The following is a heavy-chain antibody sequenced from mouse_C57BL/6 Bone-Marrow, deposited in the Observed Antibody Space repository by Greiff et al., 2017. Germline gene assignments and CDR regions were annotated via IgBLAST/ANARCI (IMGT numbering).Heavy chain of an antibody. V-gene: IGHV14-4*01. CDR3: ATGYYYGLDY. CDR2: IDPENGDT. CDR1: GFNIKDDY. D-gene: IGHD1-1*01. J-gene: IGHJ2*01. Sequence: EVQREESGAELVRPGASVKLSCTASGFNIKDDYMHWVKQRPEQGLEWIGWIDPENGDTEYASKFQGKATITADTSSNTAYLQLSSLTSEDTAVYYCATGYYYGLDYWGQGTTLTVSS.